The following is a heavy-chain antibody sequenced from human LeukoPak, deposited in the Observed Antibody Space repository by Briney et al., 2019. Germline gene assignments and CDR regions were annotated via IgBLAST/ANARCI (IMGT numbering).Heavy chain of an antibody. D-gene: IGHD6-6*01. J-gene: IGHJ3*02. V-gene: IGHV1-46*01. CDR3: ARWAARPFGAFDI. CDR1: GYTFTSYY. CDR2: INPSGGST. Sequence: GASVKVSCKASGYTFTSYYMHWVRQAPGQGLEWMGIINPSGGSTSYAQKFQGRVTMTRDTSTSTVYMELSSLRFEDTAVYYCARWAARPFGAFDIWGQGTMVTVSS.